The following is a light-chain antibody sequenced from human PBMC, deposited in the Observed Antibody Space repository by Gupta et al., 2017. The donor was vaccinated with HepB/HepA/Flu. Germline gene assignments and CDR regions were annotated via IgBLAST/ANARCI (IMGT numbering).Light chain of an antibody. CDR1: QSRADSDGNTY. Sequence: DAVMTHSPLSLPVSLGQPASISCRSSQSRADSDGNTYLNWFQQRQGQSPRRLISKVADRDSGVRDTFSGSGAGTDVEMKITSGEEEDIGGYYYRQDKHWPPYPFGQGTKLEI. V-gene: IGKV2-30*01. CDR2: KVA. J-gene: IGKJ2*01. CDR3: RQDKHWPPYP.